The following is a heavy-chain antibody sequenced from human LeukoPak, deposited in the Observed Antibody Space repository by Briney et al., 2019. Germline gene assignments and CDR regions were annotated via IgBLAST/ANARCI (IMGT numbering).Heavy chain of an antibody. J-gene: IGHJ4*02. CDR2: ITSSADII. D-gene: IGHD6-13*01. Sequence: GGSLRLSCAASGFNFSIYSMNWVRQAPGKGLEWVSYITSSADIIHYADSVKGRFTISRDNAKNSLYLQMNSLGAEDTAAYYCARELAVPGTYHYFDFWGQGTLVTVSS. V-gene: IGHV3-48*01. CDR3: ARELAVPGTYHYFDF. CDR1: GFNFSIYS.